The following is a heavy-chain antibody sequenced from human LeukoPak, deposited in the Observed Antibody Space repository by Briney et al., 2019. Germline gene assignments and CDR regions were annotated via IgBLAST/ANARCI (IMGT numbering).Heavy chain of an antibody. D-gene: IGHD6-19*01. Sequence: GGSLRLSCAVSRVTFSSSGMSWVRQPQGTGLECVSTISACGDRTYYADSLKGRFTISTDNSAKTLYLQMHSLMADDTAVYFCVRAQYGSDTWGQGTLVTVSS. J-gene: IGHJ5*02. CDR2: ISACGDRT. V-gene: IGHV3-23*01. CDR1: RVTFSSSG. CDR3: VRAQYGSDT.